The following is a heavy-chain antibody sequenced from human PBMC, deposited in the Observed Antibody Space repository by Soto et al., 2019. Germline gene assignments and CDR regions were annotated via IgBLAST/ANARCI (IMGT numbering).Heavy chain of an antibody. D-gene: IGHD5-18*01. J-gene: IGHJ4*02. CDR1: GYSISIGYY. CDR2: IYHSGST. Sequence: SETLSLTCAVSGYSISIGYYWGCMRQPPGKGLEWIGSIYHSGSTYYNPSLKSRVTISVDTSKNQFSLKLSSVTAADTAVYYCARAIRGYGSYYFDYWGQGTLVTVSS. V-gene: IGHV4-38-2*01. CDR3: ARAIRGYGSYYFDY.